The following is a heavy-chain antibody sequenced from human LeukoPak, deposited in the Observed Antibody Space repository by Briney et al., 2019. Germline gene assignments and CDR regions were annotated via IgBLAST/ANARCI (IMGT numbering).Heavy chain of an antibody. CDR3: ASGEGRRSDEVPPNFDY. CDR1: GGTFSSYA. D-gene: IGHD3-16*01. CDR2: IIPIFGTA. V-gene: IGHV1-69*13. J-gene: IGHJ4*02. Sequence: SVKVSCKASGGTFSSYAISWVRQAPGQGLEWMGGIIPIFGTANYAQKFQGRVTITADESTSTAYMELSSLRSEDTAVYYCASGEGRRSDEVPPNFDYWGQGTLVTVSS.